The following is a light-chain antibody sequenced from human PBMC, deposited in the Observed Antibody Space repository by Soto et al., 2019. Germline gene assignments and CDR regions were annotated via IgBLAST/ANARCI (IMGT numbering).Light chain of an antibody. CDR1: QSISSW. CDR2: KAS. V-gene: IGKV1-5*03. J-gene: IGKJ1*01. CDR3: QQYNSYSQT. Sequence: DIQMTQSPSTLSAAVGDRVTITCRASQSISSWLAWYQQKPGKAPKLLIYKASSLESCVPSRFSGSGSGTEFTLTISSLQPDDFATYYCQQYNSYSQTFGQGTKVEIK.